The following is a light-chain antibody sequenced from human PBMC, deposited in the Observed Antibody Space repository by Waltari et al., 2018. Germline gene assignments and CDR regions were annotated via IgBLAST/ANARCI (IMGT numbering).Light chain of an antibody. Sequence: SSELTQPSSVSVSPGQTARITCSGDMLPKKYTRWFQQKPGQAPVLVLYQDSARPSGIPGRVSGASSGTTVTLTISGAQVEDEADYYCYSTTDNNLGVFGPGTRVTVL. CDR2: QDS. J-gene: IGLJ1*01. CDR3: YSTTDNNLGV. CDR1: MLPKKY. V-gene: IGLV3-27*01.